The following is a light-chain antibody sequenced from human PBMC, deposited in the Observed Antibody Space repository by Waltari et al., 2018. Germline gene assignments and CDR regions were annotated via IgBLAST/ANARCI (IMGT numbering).Light chain of an antibody. V-gene: IGLV1-44*01. CDR1: SSNIGGNP. Sequence: QSVLTQPPSASGTPGQRVTISCSGSSSNIGGNPVIWYQQLPGTAPNLLIYSNNQRPSGVPDRFSGSKSGTSASLAISGLQSEDEADYYCAAWDDSLNGSVVFGGGTKLTVL. CDR3: AAWDDSLNGSVV. J-gene: IGLJ2*01. CDR2: SNN.